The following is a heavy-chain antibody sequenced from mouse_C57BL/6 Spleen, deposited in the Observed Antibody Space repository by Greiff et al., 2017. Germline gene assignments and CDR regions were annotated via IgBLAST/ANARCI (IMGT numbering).Heavy chain of an antibody. V-gene: IGHV1-82*01. CDR2: IYPGDGDT. CDR3: ARVYYYSDPYWYFDV. CDR1: GYAFSSSW. D-gene: IGHD1-1*01. Sequence: QVQLQQSGPELVKPGASVTISCKASGYAFSSSWMNWVKQRPGKGLEWIGRIYPGDGDTNYNGKFKGQATLTADKSSSTSYRQLSRLTSEDSAVYCCARVYYYSDPYWYFDVWGTGTTVTVSS. J-gene: IGHJ1*03.